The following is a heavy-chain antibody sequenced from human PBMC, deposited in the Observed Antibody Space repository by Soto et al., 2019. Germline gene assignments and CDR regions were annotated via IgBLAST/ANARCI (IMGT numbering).Heavy chain of an antibody. Sequence: GESLKISCKGSGYSFAGYWITWVRQKPGKGLDWMGRIDPSDSQTYYSPSFRGHVTISVIKSITTVFLQWSSLRASDTAMYYCARQIYDSDTGPNFQYYFDSWGQGTPVTVSS. V-gene: IGHV5-10-1*01. J-gene: IGHJ4*02. CDR1: GYSFAGYW. CDR3: ARQIYDSDTGPNFQYYFDS. CDR2: IDPSDSQT. D-gene: IGHD3-22*01.